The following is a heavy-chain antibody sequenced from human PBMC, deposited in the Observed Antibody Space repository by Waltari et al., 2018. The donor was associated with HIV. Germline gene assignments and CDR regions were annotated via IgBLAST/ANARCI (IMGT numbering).Heavy chain of an antibody. Sequence: QVQLQESGPGLVKPSETLSLTCTVSGGSISSYYWSWIRQPPGKGLEWIGYIYYSGSTNYNPSLKSRVTISVDTSKNQFSLKLSSVTAADTAVYYCARGVADANKRTYGMDVWGQGTTVTVSS. D-gene: IGHD2-15*01. V-gene: IGHV4-59*01. CDR1: GGSISSYY. CDR3: ARGVADANKRTYGMDV. CDR2: IYYSGST. J-gene: IGHJ6*02.